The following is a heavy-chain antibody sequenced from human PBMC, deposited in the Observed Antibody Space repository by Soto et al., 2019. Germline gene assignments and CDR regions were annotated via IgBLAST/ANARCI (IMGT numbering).Heavy chain of an antibody. CDR1: GGTFSIYA. V-gene: IGHV1-69*13. Sequence: SVKVSCKASGGTFSIYAISCVVQAPGQGLEWMGGIIPIFGTANYAQKFQGRVTITADESTSTAYMELSSLRSEDTAVYYCARGRIAAVRMDVWGQGTTVTVSS. D-gene: IGHD6-13*01. CDR3: ARGRIAAVRMDV. J-gene: IGHJ6*02. CDR2: IIPIFGTA.